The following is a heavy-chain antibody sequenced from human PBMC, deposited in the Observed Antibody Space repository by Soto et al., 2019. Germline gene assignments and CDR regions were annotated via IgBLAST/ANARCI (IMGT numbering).Heavy chain of an antibody. D-gene: IGHD2-15*01. CDR2: INPSGGST. J-gene: IGHJ5*02. CDR3: ARDPRYCSGGSCYPPRGNWFDP. V-gene: IGHV1-46*02. Sequence: ASVKVSCKASGYTFNSYYMHWVRQAPGQGLEWMGIINPSGGSTSYAQKFQGRVTVTRDTSTSTVYMELSSLRSEDTAVYYCARDPRYCSGGSCYPPRGNWFDPWGQGTLVTVSS. CDR1: GYTFNSYY.